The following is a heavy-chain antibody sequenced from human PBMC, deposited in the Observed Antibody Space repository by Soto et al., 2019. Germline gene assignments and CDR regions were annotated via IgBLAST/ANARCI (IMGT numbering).Heavy chain of an antibody. CDR1: LYTFTTYA. CDR2: INTVKVNT. D-gene: IGHD2-21*02. J-gene: IGHJ4*02. Sequence: ASVXVSFKSSLYTFTTYAIHFLLLAPGQGPQCLGWINTVKVNTRYSQNFQGRVTITRDTSADTSFLELTSLTSEDWAVYFCARDTSLVSDFDARNEWAGFESWGLGTLVTV. V-gene: IGHV1-3*04. CDR3: ARDTSLVSDFDARNEWAGFES.